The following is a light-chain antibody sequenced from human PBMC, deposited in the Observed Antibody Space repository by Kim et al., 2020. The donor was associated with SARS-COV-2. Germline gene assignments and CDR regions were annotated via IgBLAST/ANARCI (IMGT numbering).Light chain of an antibody. CDR1: SSNIGNNY. V-gene: IGLV1-51*01. J-gene: IGLJ2*01. Sequence: GQKGTISCSGSSSNIGNNYVSWYQQLPRTAPKLLIYDNNKRPSEIPDRFSGSKSGTSATLGITGFQTGDEADYYCGTWDSSLSAVLFGGGTQLTVL. CDR2: DNN. CDR3: GTWDSSLSAVL.